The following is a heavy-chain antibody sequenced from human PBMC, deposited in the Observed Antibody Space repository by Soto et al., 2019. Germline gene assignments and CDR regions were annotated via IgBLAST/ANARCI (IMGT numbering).Heavy chain of an antibody. Sequence: QVQVVQSGDEVKETGASVRVSCKTSGYSFTAYGISWVRQAPGQGLEWMGWISCYNGKTKYAQKVQGRVTMTTDTSTGTAYMEVRSLRSDDTAIYYCARDAPPPELRFLEWHNYDYNGMDVGGQGTTVTVSS. CDR3: ARDAPPPELRFLEWHNYDYNGMDV. J-gene: IGHJ6*02. CDR2: ISCYNGKT. CDR1: GYSFTAYG. D-gene: IGHD3-3*01. V-gene: IGHV1-18*01.